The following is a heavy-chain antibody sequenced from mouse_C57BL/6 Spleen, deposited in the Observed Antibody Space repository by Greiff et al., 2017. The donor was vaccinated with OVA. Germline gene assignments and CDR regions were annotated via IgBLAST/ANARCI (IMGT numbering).Heavy chain of an antibody. J-gene: IGHJ4*01. CDR3: ARSPLDYPYAMDY. D-gene: IGHD2-4*01. V-gene: IGHV5-17*01. CDR1: GFTFSDYG. CDR2: ISSGSSTI. Sequence: EVKLVESGGGLVKPGGSLKLSCAASGFTFSDYGMHWVRQAPEKGLEWVAYISSGSSTIYYADTVKGRFTISRDNAKNTLFLQMTSLRSEDTAMYYCARSPLDYPYAMDYWGQGTSVTVTS.